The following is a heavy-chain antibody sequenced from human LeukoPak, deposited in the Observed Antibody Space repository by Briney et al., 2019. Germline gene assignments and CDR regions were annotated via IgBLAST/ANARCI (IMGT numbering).Heavy chain of an antibody. V-gene: IGHV1-69*06. D-gene: IGHD4-17*01. CDR3: ARDRPSTTVTNLPLGFDP. CDR2: IIPIFGTA. CDR1: GGTFSNYA. Sequence: GASVKVSCKASGGTFSNYAISWVRQAPGQGLEWMGGIIPIFGTANYAQKFQGRVTITADKSTSTAYMELSSLRSEDTAVYYCARDRPSTTVTNLPLGFDPWGQGTLVTVSS. J-gene: IGHJ5*02.